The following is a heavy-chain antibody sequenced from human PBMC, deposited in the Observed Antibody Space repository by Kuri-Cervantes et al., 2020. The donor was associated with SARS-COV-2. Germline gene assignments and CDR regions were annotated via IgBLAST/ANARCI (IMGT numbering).Heavy chain of an antibody. CDR3: ASRNDMITFGGVIVMGFDY. D-gene: IGHD3-16*02. V-gene: IGHV4-39*01. CDR1: SGSISSSSYY. CDR2: IYYSGST. Sequence: GSLRLSCTVSSGSISSSSYYWGWIRQPPGKGLEWIGSIYYSGSTYYNPSLKSRVTISVDTSKNQFSLKLSSVTAADTAVYYCASRNDMITFGGVIVMGFDYWGQGTLVTVSS. J-gene: IGHJ4*02.